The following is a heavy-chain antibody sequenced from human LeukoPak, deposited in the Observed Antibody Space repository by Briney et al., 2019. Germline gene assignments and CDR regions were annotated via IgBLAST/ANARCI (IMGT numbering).Heavy chain of an antibody. CDR2: IKQDGSEK. CDR3: AKEVGVGHMDV. CDR1: GFTFSSYW. J-gene: IGHJ6*03. V-gene: IGHV3-7*03. Sequence: PGGSLRLSCAASGFTFSSYWMSWVRQAPGKGLEWVANIKQDGSEKYYVDSVKGRFTISRDNSKNTLNLQMNSLRDEDTAVYYCAKEVGVGHMDVWGKGTTVTVSS. D-gene: IGHD2-15*01.